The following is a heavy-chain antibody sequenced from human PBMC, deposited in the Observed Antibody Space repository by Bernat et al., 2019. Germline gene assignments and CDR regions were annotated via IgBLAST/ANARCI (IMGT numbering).Heavy chain of an antibody. CDR1: GGSISSSDYY. D-gene: IGHD3-3*01. CDR3: ARATGVNWFDP. V-gene: IGHV4-39*01. Sequence: QLQLQESGPGLVKPSETLSLTCTVSGGSISSSDYYWGWIRQPPGKGLEWIGSVYCSGSTYYNPSLKSRVTISVDTSKKQFSLKLSSVTAADTAVYYCARATGVNWFDPWGQGTLVTVSS. CDR2: VYCSGST. J-gene: IGHJ5*02.